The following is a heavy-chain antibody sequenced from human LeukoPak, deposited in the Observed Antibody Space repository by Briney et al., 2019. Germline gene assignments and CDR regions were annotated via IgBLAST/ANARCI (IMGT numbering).Heavy chain of an antibody. V-gene: IGHV1-3*02. D-gene: IGHD4-23*01. CDR1: GYTFTNYA. CDR3: ARSPGGNARTWLDY. CDR2: TNGATGNT. Sequence: ASVTVSCKASGYTFTNYALHWVRQAPGQRLEWMGWTNGATGNTRFSQDFQGRLTITIDTSASTANMEMSSLTSEDTAVYYCARSPGGNARTWLDYWGQGTLVTVSS. J-gene: IGHJ4*02.